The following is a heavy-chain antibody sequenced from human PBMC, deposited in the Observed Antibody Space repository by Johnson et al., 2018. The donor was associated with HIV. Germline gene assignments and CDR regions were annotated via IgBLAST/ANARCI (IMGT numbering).Heavy chain of an antibody. CDR3: ASSRRGQQLVPLAFDI. Sequence: QMQLVESGGGVVQPGRSLRLSCVVSGLSFSNHAIYWVRQAPGKGLRWVPILLHDANGQHYADSVKGRFTISRDNSKNTLYLQMNSLRAEDTAVYYCASSRRGQQLVPLAFDIWGQGTMVTVSS. D-gene: IGHD6-13*01. CDR1: GLSFSNHA. J-gene: IGHJ3*02. CDR2: LLHDANGQ. V-gene: IGHV3-30*04.